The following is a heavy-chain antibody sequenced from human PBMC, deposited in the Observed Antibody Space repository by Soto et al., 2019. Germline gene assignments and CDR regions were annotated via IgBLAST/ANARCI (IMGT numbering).Heavy chain of an antibody. J-gene: IGHJ5*02. CDR3: ANSKWFDP. CDR1: GGSFSDYY. Sequence: PSETLSLTCAVYGGSFSDYYWTWIRQPPGKGLEWIGEINHSGSTDYNPSLKSRVTISVDTSKNQFSLKLSSVTAADTAVYYCANSKWFDPWGQATLVTVSS. V-gene: IGHV4-34*01. CDR2: INHSGST.